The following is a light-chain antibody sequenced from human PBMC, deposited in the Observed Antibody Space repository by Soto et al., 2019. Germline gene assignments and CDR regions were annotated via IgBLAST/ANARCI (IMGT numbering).Light chain of an antibody. V-gene: IGKV3-20*01. CDR1: QSFSGDY. Sequence: EVVLTQSPGTLSLSPGERATLSCRASQSFSGDYLAWYQQKPGQAPRLLIYSASLKPAGIPDRFSGSGSATDFTLTISRLEPEDFAVYYCQQYDSYSLTFGGGTKVDI. J-gene: IGKJ4*01. CDR3: QQYDSYSLT. CDR2: SAS.